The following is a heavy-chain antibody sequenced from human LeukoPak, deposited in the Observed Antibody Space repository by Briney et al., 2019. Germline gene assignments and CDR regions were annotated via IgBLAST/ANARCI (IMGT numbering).Heavy chain of an antibody. J-gene: IGHJ4*02. V-gene: IGHV3-66*01. D-gene: IGHD4-17*01. Sequence: GGSLRLSCEGSGFTFSQAWMSWVRQAPGKGLEWVSVIYSGGSTYYVDSVKGRFTISRDNSKNTLYLQMNSLRAEDTAVYYCARAVYGDLTYYFDYWGQGTLVTVSS. CDR2: IYSGGST. CDR3: ARAVYGDLTYYFDY. CDR1: GFTFSQAW.